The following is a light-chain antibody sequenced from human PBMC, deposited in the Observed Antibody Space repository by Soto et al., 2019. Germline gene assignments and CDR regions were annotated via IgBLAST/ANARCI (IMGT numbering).Light chain of an antibody. J-gene: IGKJ1*01. CDR2: DAS. V-gene: IGKV3-11*01. CDR1: QSVSSY. Sequence: EIVLTQSPATLSLSPGERATLSCRASQSVSSYLLWYQQKPGQAPRLLIYDASNRAAGIPARFSGSGSGTDFTLNISSLEPEDFAVYYCQQRYNWRTFGQGTKVDNK. CDR3: QQRYNWRT.